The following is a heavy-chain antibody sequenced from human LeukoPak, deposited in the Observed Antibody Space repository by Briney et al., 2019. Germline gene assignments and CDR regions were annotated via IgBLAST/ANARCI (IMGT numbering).Heavy chain of an antibody. D-gene: IGHD3-10*01. CDR1: GFTFSSYA. Sequence: PGGSLRLSCTAPGFTFSSYAIHWIRQAPGKGLEWVALVWHDGSNRYYADSVKGRFTISRDNSKNTVYLQMNSLRAEDTAVYYCATELFGSGSCPDYRGQGTLVTVSS. CDR3: ATELFGSGSCPDY. J-gene: IGHJ4*02. CDR2: VWHDGSNR. V-gene: IGHV3-33*01.